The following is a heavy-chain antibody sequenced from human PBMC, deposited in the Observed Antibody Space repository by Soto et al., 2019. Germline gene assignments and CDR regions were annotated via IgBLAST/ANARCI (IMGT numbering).Heavy chain of an antibody. V-gene: IGHV3-23*01. CDR2: ISHSGDST. CDR3: ARDNYGGRRNYYFDY. CDR1: GFTFSTYV. D-gene: IGHD2-15*01. J-gene: IGHJ4*02. Sequence: GGSLRLSCAASGFTFSTYVMTWVRQAPGKGLEWVSAISHSGDSTYYADSVKGRFTISRDNSKNTLYLQLNSLRAEDTAVYYCARDNYGGRRNYYFDYWGQGTLVTVSS.